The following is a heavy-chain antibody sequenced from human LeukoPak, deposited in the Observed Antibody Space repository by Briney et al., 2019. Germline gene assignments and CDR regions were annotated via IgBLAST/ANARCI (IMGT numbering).Heavy chain of an antibody. Sequence: ASVKVSCKASGYTFSSYGISWVRQAPGQGLEWMGWISGYNGNTNYAQKLQGRVTMTTDTSTSTAYMELRSLGSDDTAMYYCARDGFPTLSGSCDYWGQGTLVTVSS. V-gene: IGHV1-18*01. CDR2: ISGYNGNT. CDR1: GYTFSSYG. CDR3: ARDGFPTLSGSCDY. J-gene: IGHJ4*02. D-gene: IGHD1-26*01.